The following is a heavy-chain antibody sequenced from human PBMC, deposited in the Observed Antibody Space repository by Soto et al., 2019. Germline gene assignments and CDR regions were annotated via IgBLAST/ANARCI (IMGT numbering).Heavy chain of an antibody. D-gene: IGHD3-3*01. CDR3: ARGRFYREVVFGVVIQRGGRFDP. V-gene: IGHV4-34*01. CDR2: INHSGST. CDR1: GGSFDGYY. J-gene: IGHJ5*02. Sequence: SETLSLTCAVYGGSFDGYYCSCIRHPPWKWLEWIVEINHSGSTNYNPSLKSRVTISLDTSKNQFSLKLSSVTAADTAVYYCARGRFYREVVFGVVIQRGGRFDPWGQGTLVTVSS.